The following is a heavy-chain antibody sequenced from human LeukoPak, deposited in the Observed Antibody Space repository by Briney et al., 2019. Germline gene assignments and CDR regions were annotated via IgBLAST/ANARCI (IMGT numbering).Heavy chain of an antibody. CDR2: ISYDGSNK. J-gene: IGHJ4*02. V-gene: IGHV3-30-3*01. D-gene: IGHD3-10*01. CDR3: ARATRNVLPLLEGPFDY. CDR1: GFTFSSYA. Sequence: GGSLRLSCAASGFTFSSYAMHWVRQAPGKGLEWVAVISYDGSNKYYADSVKGRFTISRDNSKNTLYLQMNSLRAEDTAVYYCARATRNVLPLLEGPFDYWGQGTLVTVSS.